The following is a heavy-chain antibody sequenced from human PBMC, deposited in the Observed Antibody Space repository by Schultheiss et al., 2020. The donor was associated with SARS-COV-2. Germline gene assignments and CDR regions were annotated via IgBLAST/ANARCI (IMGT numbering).Heavy chain of an antibody. J-gene: IGHJ5*02. D-gene: IGHD6-19*01. CDR2: IYYSGST. Sequence: SETLSLTCTVSGGSISSGGYYWSWIRQPPGKGLEWIGYIYYSGSTNYNPSLKSRVTISVDTSKDQFSLRLSSVTAADTAVYYCARHSHSSGWTGDWFDPWGQGTLVTVSS. CDR3: ARHSHSSGWTGDWFDP. V-gene: IGHV4-61*08. CDR1: GGSISSGGYY.